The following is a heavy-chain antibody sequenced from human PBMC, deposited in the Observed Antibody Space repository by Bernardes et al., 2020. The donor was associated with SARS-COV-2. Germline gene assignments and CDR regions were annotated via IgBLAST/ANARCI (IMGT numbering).Heavy chain of an antibody. Sequence: ASVKVSCKASGYTFTGYYMHGVRQAPGQGLEWMGWINPNSGGTNYAQKFQGRVTMTRDTSISTAYMELSRLRSDDTAVYYCARGDGSYDDWFDPWGQGTLVTVSS. V-gene: IGHV1-2*02. CDR2: INPNSGGT. CDR1: GYTFTGYY. J-gene: IGHJ5*02. CDR3: ARGDGSYDDWFDP. D-gene: IGHD1-26*01.